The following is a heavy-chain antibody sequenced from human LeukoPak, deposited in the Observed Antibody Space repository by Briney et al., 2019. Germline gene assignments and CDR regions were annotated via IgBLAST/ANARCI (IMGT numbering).Heavy chain of an antibody. CDR1: GVTFSSYW. CDR3: ARGARWFDP. CDR2: INTDGSTT. J-gene: IGHJ5*02. V-gene: IGHV3-74*01. Sequence: GGSLRLSCAASGVTFSSYWMHWVRQAPGKGLVWVARINTDGSTTTYADSVKGRFTISRDNAKDTLYLLMNSLRAEDTAIYYCARGARWFDPWGQGILVTVSS.